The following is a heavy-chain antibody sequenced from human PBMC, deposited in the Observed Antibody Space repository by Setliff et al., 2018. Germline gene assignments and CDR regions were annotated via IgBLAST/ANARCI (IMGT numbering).Heavy chain of an antibody. CDR3: ARYRNYFDSSGQTQYYFDY. CDR2: INHSGST. V-gene: IGHV4-34*01. CDR1: GGSFSDYY. J-gene: IGHJ4*02. D-gene: IGHD3-22*01. Sequence: SETLSLTCAVYGGSFSDYYWSWIRQSPGKGLEWIGEINHSGSTNYNPSLKTRVTISVDTSKNQFSLNLNSVTAADTAVYYCARYRNYFDSSGQTQYYFDYWGQGTLVTV.